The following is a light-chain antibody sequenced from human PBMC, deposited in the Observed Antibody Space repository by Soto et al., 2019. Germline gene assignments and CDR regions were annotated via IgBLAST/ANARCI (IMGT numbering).Light chain of an antibody. CDR3: QQYDNLPT. CDR1: QDISNY. V-gene: IGKV1-33*01. CDR2: DAS. Sequence: DIQMTQSPSSLSASVGDRVTITCQASQDISNYLNWYQQKPGKAPKLLIYDASNLETGVPSRFSGSGSGTDFTFTISILQPEDIATYSCQQYDNLPTFGGGTKVEIK. J-gene: IGKJ4*01.